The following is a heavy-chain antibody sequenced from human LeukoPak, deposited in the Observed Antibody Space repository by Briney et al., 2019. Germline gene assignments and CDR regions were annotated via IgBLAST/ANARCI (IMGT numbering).Heavy chain of an antibody. Sequence: GGSLRLSCAASGFTFSSYEMNWVRQAPGKGLEWVSYISSSGSTIYYADSVKGRFIISRDNAKNSLYLQMNSLRAEDTAVYYCARDPSDCSSTSCYGNYWGQGTLVTVSS. CDR3: ARDPSDCSSTSCYGNY. CDR2: ISSSGSTI. D-gene: IGHD2-2*01. J-gene: IGHJ4*02. CDR1: GFTFSSYE. V-gene: IGHV3-48*03.